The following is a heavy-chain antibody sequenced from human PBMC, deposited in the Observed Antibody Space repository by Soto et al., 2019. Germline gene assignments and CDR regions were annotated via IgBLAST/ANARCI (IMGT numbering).Heavy chain of an antibody. V-gene: IGHV1-18*01. CDR3: ARVGFYDRSGYQYQFYYGMDV. CDR1: GYTFTNYG. CDR2: ISTYNGNT. J-gene: IGHJ6*02. Sequence: QVQLVQSGPEVKKPGASVKVSCKASGYTFTNYGITWVRQAPGQGLEWMGWISTYNGNTNHAQKLQDRVIMTTDTTTSTAYLEVRNLRSDDAAVSYCARVGFYDRSGYQYQFYYGMDVWGQGTTVTVSS. D-gene: IGHD3-22*01.